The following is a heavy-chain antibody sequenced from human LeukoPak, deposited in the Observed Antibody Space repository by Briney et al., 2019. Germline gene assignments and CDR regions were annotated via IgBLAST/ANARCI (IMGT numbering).Heavy chain of an antibody. CDR2: ISWNSGSI. CDR1: GFTFDDYA. V-gene: IGHV3-9*01. CDR3: APSYPSGSHY. J-gene: IGHJ4*02. Sequence: PGRSLRLSCAASGFTFDDYAMHWVRQAPGKGLEWVSGISWNSGSIGYADSVKGRFTISRDNAKNFLYLQMNSLRAEDTALYYCAPSYPSGSHYWGQGTLVTVSS.